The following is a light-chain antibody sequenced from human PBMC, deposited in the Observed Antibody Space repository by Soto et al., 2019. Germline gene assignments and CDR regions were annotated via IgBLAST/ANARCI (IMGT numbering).Light chain of an antibody. CDR2: GNS. CDR3: QSYDSSLSAL. V-gene: IGLV1-40*01. Sequence: QSVLTQPPSVSGAPGQRVTISCTGSSSNIGAGYVVHWYQQLPGTAPKLIIYGNSNRPSGVPDRFSGSKSGTSASLAITGLQAEDEADYYCQSYDSSLSALFGTGTKLTVL. J-gene: IGLJ1*01. CDR1: SSNIGAGYV.